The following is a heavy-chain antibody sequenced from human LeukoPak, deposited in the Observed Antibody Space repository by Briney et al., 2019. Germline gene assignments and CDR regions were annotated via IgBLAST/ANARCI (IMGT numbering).Heavy chain of an antibody. J-gene: IGHJ4*02. V-gene: IGHV4-59*08. Sequence: SETLSLTCTVSGGSISGYYWSWIRQPPGKGLECIGYIFYGGSTNYNPSLKSRVTISVDTSKNQFSLKLSSVTAADTAVYYCARRYFDWSTFDHWGQGTLVTVSS. CDR3: ARRYFDWSTFDH. D-gene: IGHD3-9*01. CDR2: IFYGGST. CDR1: GGSISGYY.